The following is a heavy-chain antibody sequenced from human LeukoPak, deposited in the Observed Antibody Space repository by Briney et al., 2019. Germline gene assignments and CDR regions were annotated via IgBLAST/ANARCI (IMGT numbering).Heavy chain of an antibody. CDR2: ITADNGNT. CDR1: GYTFTTYN. V-gene: IGHV1-18*01. J-gene: IGHJ3*02. D-gene: IGHD6-13*01. CDR3: ARVQSSSWGYAFDI. Sequence: ASVKVSCKASGYTFTTYNINWVRQAPGQGLEWMGWITADNGNTNFAQKFQGRVTMTTDTSTSTVYMELRSLRSDDTAVYYCARVQSSSWGYAFDIWGQGTMVTVSS.